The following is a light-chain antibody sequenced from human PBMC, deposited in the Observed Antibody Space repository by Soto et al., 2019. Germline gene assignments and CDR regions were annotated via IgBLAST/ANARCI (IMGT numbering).Light chain of an antibody. CDR2: QTS. CDR3: HQRQSWPRT. V-gene: IGKV3-11*01. CDR1: QYINTR. J-gene: IGKJ1*01. Sequence: EMVLTQSPATLSSFPGDRVTLSCRASQYINTRLAWYQHRPGQSPRLLIYQTSLRAAGIPARFSAGGSGTDFTLTISDVQPEDFALYYCHQRQSWPRTFGQGTKVDIK.